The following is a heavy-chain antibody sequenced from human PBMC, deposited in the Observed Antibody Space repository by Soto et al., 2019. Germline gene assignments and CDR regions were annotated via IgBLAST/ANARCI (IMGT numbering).Heavy chain of an antibody. Sequence: SETLSLTCVVSGGSISSGGYSWSWIRQRPGKGLEWIGYIYHHGSTYYNPSLKSRVTISVDRSKNQFSLKLSSVTAADTAVYYCARDLDLYGMDVWGQGTTVTVSS. CDR2: IYHHGST. V-gene: IGHV4-30-2*01. CDR3: ARDLDLYGMDV. J-gene: IGHJ6*02. CDR1: GGSISSGGYS.